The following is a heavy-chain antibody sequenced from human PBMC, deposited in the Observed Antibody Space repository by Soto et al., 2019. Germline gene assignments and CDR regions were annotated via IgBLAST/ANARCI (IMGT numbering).Heavy chain of an antibody. CDR2: IYYSGST. D-gene: IGHD4-17*01. Sequence: QLQLQESGPGLVKPSETLSLTCTVSGGSISSSSYYWGWIRQPPGKGLEWIGSIYYSGSTYYNPSLKSRVTISVDTSKNQFSLKLSSVTAADTAVYYCARRGRRPGGTTVIDGIDYWGQGTLVTVSS. CDR3: ARRGRRPGGTTVIDGIDY. J-gene: IGHJ4*02. CDR1: GGSISSSSYY. V-gene: IGHV4-39*01.